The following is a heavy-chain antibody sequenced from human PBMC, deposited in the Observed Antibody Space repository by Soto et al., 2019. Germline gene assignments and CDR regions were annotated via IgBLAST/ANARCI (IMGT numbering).Heavy chain of an antibody. J-gene: IGHJ6*02. D-gene: IGHD2-21*02. CDR3: VQSRCGGDCLQSYSSHSYYGLDV. CDR1: GLSLSTIGEG. V-gene: IGHV2-5*02. CDR2: IYWDDDK. Sequence: QITLKESGPTLVKPTQTLTLTCTFSGLSLSTIGEGVGWIRQPPGKALEWLALIYWDDDKRYSPSLKSRLTITKDTSKNQVVLTMTNMEPVDTATYYCVQSRCGGDCLQSYSSHSYYGLDVWGQGTTVTVSS.